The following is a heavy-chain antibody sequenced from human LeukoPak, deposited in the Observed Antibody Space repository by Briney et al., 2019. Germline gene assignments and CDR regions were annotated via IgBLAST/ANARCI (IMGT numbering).Heavy chain of an antibody. D-gene: IGHD5-12*01. V-gene: IGHV4-30-4*01. Sequence: KASETLSLTCTVSGGSISSGDYYWSWIPQPPGKGLDWIGYIYYSGSTYYNPSLKSRVTISVDTSKNQFSLKLSSVTAADTAVYYCARGELEDSGYEGAFDIWGQGTMVTVSS. CDR3: ARGELEDSGYEGAFDI. CDR2: IYYSGST. J-gene: IGHJ3*02. CDR1: GGSISSGDYY.